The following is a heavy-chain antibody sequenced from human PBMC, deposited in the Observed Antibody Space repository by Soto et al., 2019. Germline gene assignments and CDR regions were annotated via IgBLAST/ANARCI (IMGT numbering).Heavy chain of an antibody. CDR2: IYYSGST. D-gene: IGHD6-6*01. Sequence: SETLSLTCTVSGGSISSSSYYWGWIRQPPGKGLEWIGSIYYSGSTYYNPSLKSRVTISVDTSKNQFSLKLSSVTAADTAVYYCARQGLASEGPPDWFDPWGQGTLVTVSS. CDR3: ARQGLASEGPPDWFDP. J-gene: IGHJ5*02. CDR1: GGSISSSSYY. V-gene: IGHV4-39*01.